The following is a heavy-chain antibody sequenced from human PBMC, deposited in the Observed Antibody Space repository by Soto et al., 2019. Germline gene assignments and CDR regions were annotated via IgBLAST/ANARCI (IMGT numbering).Heavy chain of an antibody. CDR2: IHWDETK. V-gene: IGHV2-5*02. D-gene: IGHD2-15*01. Sequence: GSGPTLVNPPETLTLTCTFTGFSLTTNGVGVGWIRQPPGKALEWLAVIHWDETKHCRPSLQNSLTITKDTSKNQVVLTMTNMDPVDTATYYCVHRLVVSGMDYWGQETLVTVAS. CDR1: GFSLTTNGVG. J-gene: IGHJ4*02. CDR3: VHRLVVSGMDY.